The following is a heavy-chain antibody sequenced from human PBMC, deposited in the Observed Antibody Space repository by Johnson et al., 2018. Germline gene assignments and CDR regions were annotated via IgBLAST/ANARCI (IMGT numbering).Heavy chain of an antibody. CDR1: GGSISTYY. CDR2: IYYSGST. D-gene: IGHD3-10*01. V-gene: IGHV4-59*01. CDR3: ARALWFGDLHYYMDV. J-gene: IGHJ6*03. Sequence: QEQLQESGPGLVKPSETLSLACTVSGGSISTYYWSWIRQPPGKGLDYIGNIYYSGSTNYNPSRRSRVTISVDTSKNHFSLKLSSVTAADTAVYYCARALWFGDLHYYMDVWGKGTTVTVSS.